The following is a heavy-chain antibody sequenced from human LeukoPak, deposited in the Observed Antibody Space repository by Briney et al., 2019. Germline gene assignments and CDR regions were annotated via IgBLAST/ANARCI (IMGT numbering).Heavy chain of an antibody. CDR3: ARAMVRGVPGGGFDP. CDR2: IWYDGSNK. D-gene: IGHD3-10*01. CDR1: GFTSSSYG. V-gene: IGHV3-33*01. Sequence: PGGSLRLSCAASGFTSSSYGMHWVRQAPGKGLEWVAVIWYDGSNKYYADSVKGRFTISRDNSKNTLYLQMNSLRAEDTAVYYCARAMVRGVPGGGFDPWGQGTLVTVSS. J-gene: IGHJ5*02.